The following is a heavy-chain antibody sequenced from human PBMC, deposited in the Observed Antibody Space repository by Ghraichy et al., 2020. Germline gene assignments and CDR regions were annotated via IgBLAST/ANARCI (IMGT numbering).Heavy chain of an antibody. Sequence: GSLRLSCAASGFTFKNYWMHWVRQTPGKGLVWVSRIDYDGSSTSYADSVEGRFTISRDNAKNTLYLQMDSLTAEDTAVYSCARGDFWAGGLDIWGQGTMVSVSS. CDR3: ARGDFWAGGLDI. J-gene: IGHJ3*02. V-gene: IGHV3-74*01. CDR1: GFTFKNYW. D-gene: IGHD3/OR15-3a*01. CDR2: IDYDGSST.